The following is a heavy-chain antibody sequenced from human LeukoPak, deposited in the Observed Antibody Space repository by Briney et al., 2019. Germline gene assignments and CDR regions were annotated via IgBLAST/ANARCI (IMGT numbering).Heavy chain of an antibody. Sequence: GGSLRLSCAASGFTFSSYAMNWVRQAPGKGLEWVSSISSGSSYRYYADSVKGRFTISRDNANNSLYLQMNSLRAEDTAVYFCARATVGTSVFDYWGQGALVTVSS. CDR3: ARATVGTSVFDY. CDR2: ISSGSSYR. J-gene: IGHJ4*02. D-gene: IGHD1-26*01. CDR1: GFTFSSYA. V-gene: IGHV3-21*04.